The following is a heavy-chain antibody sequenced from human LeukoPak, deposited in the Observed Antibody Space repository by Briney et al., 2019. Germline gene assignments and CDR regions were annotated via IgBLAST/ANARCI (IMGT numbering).Heavy chain of an antibody. D-gene: IGHD2-2*03. CDR1: GFTVSSNY. Sequence: GGSLRLSCAASGFTVSSNYMSWVRQAPGKGLEWVSLIYSGGATYYADSVKGRFTISRDNSENTLFLEMSSLRAEDTAVYYCAKDLGTHGWIIDHWGQGTLVTVSS. V-gene: IGHV3-66*01. CDR3: AKDLGTHGWIIDH. J-gene: IGHJ4*02. CDR2: IYSGGAT.